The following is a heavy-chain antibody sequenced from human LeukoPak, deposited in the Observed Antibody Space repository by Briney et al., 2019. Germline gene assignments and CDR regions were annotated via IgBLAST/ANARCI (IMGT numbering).Heavy chain of an antibody. CDR1: GGSIRVSDTYG. J-gene: IGHJ6*03. CDR3: ATTLGYCSGGSCLLPYYYYYMDV. CDR2: ISYSGTT. V-gene: IGHV4-39*07. D-gene: IGHD2-15*01. Sequence: PSETLSLTCTVSGGSIRVSDTYGWAWIRQPPGKGLEWIATISYSGTTYYNPSFKSRVTISIDTSKNQFSLKLSSVTAADTAVYYCATTLGYCSGGSCLLPYYYYYMDVWGKGTTVTVSS.